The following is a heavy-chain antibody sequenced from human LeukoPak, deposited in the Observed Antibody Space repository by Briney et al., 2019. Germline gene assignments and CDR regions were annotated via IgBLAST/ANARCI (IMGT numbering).Heavy chain of an antibody. CDR1: XGSXSGYY. V-gene: IGHV4-34*01. D-gene: IGHD1-26*01. CDR3: AASLRSGIVGATDPYFDY. Sequence: ETXXLXCXVXXGSXSGYYWSWIRQPPGKGLEWIGEINHSGSTNYNPSLKSRVTISVDTSKNQFSLKLSSVTAADTAVYYCAASLRSGIVGATDPYFDYWGQGTLVTVSS. J-gene: IGHJ4*02. CDR2: INHSGST.